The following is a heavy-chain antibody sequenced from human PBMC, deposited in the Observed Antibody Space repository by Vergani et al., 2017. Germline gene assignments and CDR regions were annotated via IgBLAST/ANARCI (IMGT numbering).Heavy chain of an antibody. Sequence: QVQLVQSGAEVKKPGASVKVSCKASGYTFTSYGISWVRQAPGQGLEWMGWISAYNGNTNYAQTLQGRVTMTTDTSTSTAYMELRSLRSDDTAVYYCARTPDDYGPTTNFDYWGQGTLVTVSS. V-gene: IGHV1-18*04. CDR2: ISAYNGNT. CDR3: ARTPDDYGPTTNFDY. D-gene: IGHD4-17*01. CDR1: GYTFTSYG. J-gene: IGHJ4*02.